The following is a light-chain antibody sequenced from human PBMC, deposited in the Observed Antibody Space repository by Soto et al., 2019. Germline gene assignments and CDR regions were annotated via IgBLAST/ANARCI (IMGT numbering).Light chain of an antibody. Sequence: IQLTQSPSSLSASVGDRVTITCRASQGISSYLAWNQQKPGKAPKLLIYAASTLQSGVPSRFSGSGSGTDFTLTISSLQPEDFATYYCQQLNSYPITFGGGTKVEIK. CDR2: AAS. J-gene: IGKJ4*01. V-gene: IGKV1-9*01. CDR1: QGISSY. CDR3: QQLNSYPIT.